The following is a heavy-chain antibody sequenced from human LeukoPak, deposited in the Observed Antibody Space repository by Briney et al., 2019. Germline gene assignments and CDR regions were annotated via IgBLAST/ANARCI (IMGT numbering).Heavy chain of an antibody. D-gene: IGHD2-21*02. CDR2: IIPIFGTA. CDR3: ARGRYVVVTATPVNPFDY. J-gene: IGHJ4*02. V-gene: IGHV1-69*13. CDR1: GGTFSSYA. Sequence: GASVQVSCKASGGTFSSYAISWVRQAPGQGLEWMGGIIPIFGTANYAQKFQGRVTITADESTSTAYMELSSLRSEDTAVYYCARGRYVVVTATPVNPFDYWGQGTLVTVSS.